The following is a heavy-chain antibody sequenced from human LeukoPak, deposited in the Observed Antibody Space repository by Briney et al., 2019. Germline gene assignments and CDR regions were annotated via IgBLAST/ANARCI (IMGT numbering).Heavy chain of an antibody. V-gene: IGHV3-7*03. CDR3: ARSGDWNDVAGLGNWFDP. CDR2: IKQDGSEK. CDR1: GFTFSSYW. D-gene: IGHD1-1*01. Sequence: GGSLRLSCAASGFTFSSYWMSWVRQAPGKGLEWVANIKQDGSEKYYVDSVKGRFTISRDNAKNSLYLQMNSLRTEDTAVYYCARSGDWNDVAGLGNWFDPWGQGTLVTVSS. J-gene: IGHJ5*02.